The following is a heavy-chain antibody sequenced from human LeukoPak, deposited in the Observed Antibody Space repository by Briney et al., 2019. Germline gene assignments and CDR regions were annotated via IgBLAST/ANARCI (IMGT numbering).Heavy chain of an antibody. J-gene: IGHJ4*02. CDR2: ISSLSGTI. CDR3: VRDQGGAVSY. CDR1: GFTFSSYS. V-gene: IGHV3-48*01. Sequence: GESLRLSCAASGFTFSSYSMNWVRQAPGKGLEWVSYISSLSGTIDYADSVKGRFIISRDNAKNSLFLQMNSLRAEDTAVYYCVRDQGGAVSYWGQGTLVTVSS. D-gene: IGHD3-16*01.